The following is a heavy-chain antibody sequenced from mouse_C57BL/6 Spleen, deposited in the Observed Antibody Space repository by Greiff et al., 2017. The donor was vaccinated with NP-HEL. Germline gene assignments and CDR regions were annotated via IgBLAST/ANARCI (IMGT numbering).Heavy chain of an antibody. V-gene: IGHV1-66*01. D-gene: IGHD2-4*01. CDR2: IYPGSGNT. J-gene: IGHJ2*01. CDR3: ARGGYDYDDYFDY. Sequence: LQESGPELVKPGASVKISCKASGYSFTSYYIHWVKQRPGQGLEWIGWIYPGSGNTKYNEKFKGKATLTADTSSSTAYMQLSSLTSEDSAVYYCARGGYDYDDYFDYWGQGTTLTVSS. CDR1: GYSFTSYY.